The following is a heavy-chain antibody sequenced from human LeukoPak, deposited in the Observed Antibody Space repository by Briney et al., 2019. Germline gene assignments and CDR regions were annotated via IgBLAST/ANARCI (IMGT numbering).Heavy chain of an antibody. J-gene: IGHJ4*02. Sequence: SETLSLTCTVSGASISSYYWSWIRQPPGKGLEWIGSIYYSGSTYYNPSLKSRVTISVDTSKNQFSLKLSSVTAADTAVYYCARRRLTYFDYWGQGTLVTVSS. D-gene: IGHD6-19*01. CDR2: IYYSGST. V-gene: IGHV4-39*07. CDR1: GASISSYY. CDR3: ARRRLTYFDY.